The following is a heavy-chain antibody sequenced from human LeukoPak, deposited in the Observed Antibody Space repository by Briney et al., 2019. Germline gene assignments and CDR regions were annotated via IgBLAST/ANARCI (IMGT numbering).Heavy chain of an antibody. Sequence: GGPVSLSCAASGFPYYEYGMLGLRHAPERAREGVSDINWYGGSIGYADSVKGQFTISRDNAKNSLYLQMNSLRAEDTALYYCATERLSGSYDLQDLNWFDPWGQGTLVTVSS. CDR2: INWYGGSI. D-gene: IGHD1-26*01. CDR3: ATERLSGSYDLQDLNWFDP. V-gene: IGHV3-20*04. CDR1: GFPYYEYG. J-gene: IGHJ5*02.